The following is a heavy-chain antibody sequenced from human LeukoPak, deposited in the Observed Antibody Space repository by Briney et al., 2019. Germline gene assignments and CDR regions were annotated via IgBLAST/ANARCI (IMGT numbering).Heavy chain of an antibody. CDR3: VRGKGWLDP. Sequence: QTGGSLRLSCAASGVTFSSYWMGWVRQAPGKGLEWAANINQDGSEKNYVDSVKGRFTISRDNAKNSLYLQMNSLRAEDTAVYYCVRGKGWLDPWGQGILVTVSS. J-gene: IGHJ5*02. CDR2: INQDGSEK. V-gene: IGHV3-7*03. CDR1: GVTFSSYW.